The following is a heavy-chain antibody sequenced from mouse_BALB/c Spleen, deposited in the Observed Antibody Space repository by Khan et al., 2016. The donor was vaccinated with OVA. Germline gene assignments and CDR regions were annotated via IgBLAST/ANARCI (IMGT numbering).Heavy chain of an antibody. Sequence: LQQSGSELVRPGASVKLSCRTSGYTFTSYWMHWVKQRPGQGLEWIGNIFPGSGNTQYDERFKNKATLTVDTPSSTAYIELRSLTSEDSAVYYCTTWNYFPMDCWGQGTSVTVSS. CDR1: GYTFTSYW. J-gene: IGHJ4*01. V-gene: IGHV1S22*01. CDR2: IFPGSGNT. CDR3: TTWNYFPMDC.